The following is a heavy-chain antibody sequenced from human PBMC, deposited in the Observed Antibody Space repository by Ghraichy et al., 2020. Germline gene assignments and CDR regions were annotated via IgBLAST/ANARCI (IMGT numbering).Heavy chain of an antibody. D-gene: IGHD3-10*01. J-gene: IGHJ6*03. Sequence: SETLSLTCTVSGGSVSSGDYYWNWIRQPPGKGLEWIGYIYYSGSTFYNPSLKSRLTISVDTSKNQFSLMLTSVTAADTAVYYCATGVVTMVRGDDYYYMDVWGKGTTVTVSS. V-gene: IGHV4-30-4*08. CDR3: ATGVVTMVRGDDYYYMDV. CDR2: IYYSGST. CDR1: GGSVSSGDYY.